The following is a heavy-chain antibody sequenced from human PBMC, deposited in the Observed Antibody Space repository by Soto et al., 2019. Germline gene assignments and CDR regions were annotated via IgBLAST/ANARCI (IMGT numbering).Heavy chain of an antibody. CDR2: IYYSGST. Sequence: SETLSLTCTVSGGSISSSSYYWGWIRQPPGKGLEWIGSIYYSGSTYYNPSLKSRVTISVDTSKNQFSLKLSSVTAADTAVYYCARSLREYQLLYYDILTGYYNYFDYWGQGTLVTVSS. J-gene: IGHJ4*02. CDR3: ARSLREYQLLYYDILTGYYNYFDY. V-gene: IGHV4-39*07. D-gene: IGHD3-9*01. CDR1: GGSISSSSYY.